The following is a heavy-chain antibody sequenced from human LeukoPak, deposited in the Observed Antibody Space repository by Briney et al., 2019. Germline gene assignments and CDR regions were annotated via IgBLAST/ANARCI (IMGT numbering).Heavy chain of an antibody. CDR3: ARDGTTNRYNWFDS. D-gene: IGHD2-8*01. J-gene: IGHJ5*01. V-gene: IGHV3-48*03. CDR1: GFSLSSFQ. Sequence: PGGSLRLSCAPSGFSLSSFQMNCVRQAPGEGLEWISYISDSGTTEYYADSVKGRFTISRDNAKNSLYLQMHSLTGEDTALYYCARDGTTNRYNWFDSWGQGTLVTVSS. CDR2: ISDSGTTE.